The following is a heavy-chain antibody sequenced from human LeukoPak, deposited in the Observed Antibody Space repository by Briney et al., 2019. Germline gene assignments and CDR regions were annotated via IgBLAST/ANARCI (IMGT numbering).Heavy chain of an antibody. V-gene: IGHV4-39*01. CDR1: GDSITTSSNY. CDR2: VYRSGSS. J-gene: IGHJ4*02. Sequence: SETLSLTCTVSGDSITTSSNYWGRLRHLPGKGLEWIGSVYRSGSSYYNPSLKSRVTISVDTSKNQFTLNLTSVTAADTAVYHCARRGTSGWAYYFDFWGPGSLLAVSS. CDR3: ARRGTSGWAYYFDF. D-gene: IGHD6-19*01.